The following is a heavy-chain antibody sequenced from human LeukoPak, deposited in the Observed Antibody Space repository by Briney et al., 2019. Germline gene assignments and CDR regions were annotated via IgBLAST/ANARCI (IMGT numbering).Heavy chain of an antibody. CDR3: ARFAAGTDY. CDR2: IYYSGST. J-gene: IGHJ4*02. D-gene: IGHD6-13*01. V-gene: IGHV4-59*08. CDR1: GGSISSYY. Sequence: TSETLSLTCTVSGGSISSYYWSWIQQPPGKGLEWIGYIYYSGSTNYNPSLESRVTISVDTSKNQFSLKLSSVTAADTAVYYCARFAAGTDYWGQGTLVTVSS.